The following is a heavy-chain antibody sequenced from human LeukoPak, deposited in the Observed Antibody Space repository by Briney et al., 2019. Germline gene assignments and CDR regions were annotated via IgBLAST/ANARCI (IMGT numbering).Heavy chain of an antibody. J-gene: IGHJ6*02. CDR1: GFTFSSYG. V-gene: IGHV3-33*01. CDR2: IWYDGSNK. CDR3: ARDLIGGTYYYYYYGMDV. D-gene: IGHD3-16*01. Sequence: GRSLRLSCAASGFTFSSYGMHWVRQAPGKGLEWVAVIWYDGSNKYYADSVKGRFTISRDNSKNTLYLQMNSLRAEDTAVYYCARDLIGGTYYYYYYGMDVWGQGTTVTVSS.